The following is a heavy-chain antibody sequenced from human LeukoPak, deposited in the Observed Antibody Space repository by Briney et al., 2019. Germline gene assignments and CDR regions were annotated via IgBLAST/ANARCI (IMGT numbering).Heavy chain of an antibody. J-gene: IGHJ4*02. Sequence: SVKVSCKASGGTFSSYAISWVRQAPGRGLEWMGRIIPIFGTANYAQKFQGRVTITTDESTSTAYMELSSLRSEDTAVYYCASWGDQQLGGSYFDYWGQGTLVTVSS. CDR3: ASWGDQQLGGSYFDY. V-gene: IGHV1-69*05. CDR1: GGTFSSYA. CDR2: IIPIFGTA. D-gene: IGHD6-6*01.